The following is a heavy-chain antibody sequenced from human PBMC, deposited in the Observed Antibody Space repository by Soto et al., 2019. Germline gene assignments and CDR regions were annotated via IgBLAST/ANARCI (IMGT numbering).Heavy chain of an antibody. J-gene: IGHJ5*02. Sequence: GYSLQVSCKASGYTFTSYAMHWVRHAPGQRLEWMGWINAGNGNTKYSQKFQGRVTITRDTSASTAYMELSSLRSEDTAVYYCAKGDASSRFDTWGQGNLVTVAS. CDR1: GYTFTSYA. CDR3: AKGDASSRFDT. CDR2: INAGNGNT. V-gene: IGHV1-3*01.